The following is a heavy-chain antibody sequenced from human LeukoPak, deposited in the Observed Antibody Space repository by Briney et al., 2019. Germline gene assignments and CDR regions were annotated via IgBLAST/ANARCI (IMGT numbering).Heavy chain of an antibody. J-gene: IGHJ5*02. V-gene: IGHV4-4*07. D-gene: IGHD3-22*01. CDR1: GGSISSYY. CDR2: IYTSGST. CDR3: ARTYYYDSSGPGGFDP. Sequence: SETLSLTCTVSGGSISSYYWSWIRQPAGKGLEWIGRIYTSGSTNYNPSLKSRVTMSVDTSKNQFPLKLSSVTAADTAVYYCARTYYYDSSGPGGFDPWGQGTLVTVSS.